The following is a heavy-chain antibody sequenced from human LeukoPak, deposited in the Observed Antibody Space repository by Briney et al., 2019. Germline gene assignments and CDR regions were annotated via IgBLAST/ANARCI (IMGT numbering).Heavy chain of an antibody. V-gene: IGHV3-30-3*01. Sequence: GRSLRLSCAASGFTFSSYAMHWVRQAPGKGLEWVTVVSYHGTNKFYADSVKGRFTISRDSSKNTLYLQMNSLRVEDTAIYYCARDRNWNYVDYWGQGTLVTVSS. CDR2: VSYHGTNK. CDR1: GFTFSSYA. D-gene: IGHD1-1*01. CDR3: ARDRNWNYVDY. J-gene: IGHJ4*02.